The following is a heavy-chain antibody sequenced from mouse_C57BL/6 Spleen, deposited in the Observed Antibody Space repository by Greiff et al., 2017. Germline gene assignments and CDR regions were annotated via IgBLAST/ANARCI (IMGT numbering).Heavy chain of an antibody. CDR1: GYTFTSYW. CDR2: IYPGNSDT. Sequence: VHVKQSGTVLARPGASVKMSCKTSGYTFTSYWMHWVKQRPGQGLEWIGAIYPGNSDTSYNQKFKGKAKLTAVTSASTAYMELSSLTNEDSAVYYCTRNWDEYFDVWGTGTTVTVSS. V-gene: IGHV1-5*01. J-gene: IGHJ1*03. D-gene: IGHD4-1*01. CDR3: TRNWDEYFDV.